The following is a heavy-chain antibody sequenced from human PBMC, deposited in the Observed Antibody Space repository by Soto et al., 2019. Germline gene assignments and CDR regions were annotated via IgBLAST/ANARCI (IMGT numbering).Heavy chain of an antibody. Sequence: QVQLQESGPGLVKPSQTLSLTCTVSGGSISSGGYYWSWIRQHPGKGLGWIGYIYYSGSTYYNPSLKSRVTISVDTSKNQCSLKLSSVTAADTAVYYCARGDMVRGVTQFDYWGQGTLVTVSS. CDR1: GGSISSGGYY. J-gene: IGHJ4*02. V-gene: IGHV4-31*03. CDR2: IYYSGST. CDR3: ARGDMVRGVTQFDY. D-gene: IGHD3-10*01.